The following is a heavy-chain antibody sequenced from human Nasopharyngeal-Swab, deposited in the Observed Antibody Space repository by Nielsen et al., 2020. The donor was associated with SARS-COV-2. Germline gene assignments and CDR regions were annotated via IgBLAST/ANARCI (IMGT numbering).Heavy chain of an antibody. Sequence: GSLRLSCTVSGGSISSSSYYWGRIRQPPGKGLEWIGSIYYSGSTYYNPSLKSRVTISVDTSKNQFSLKLSSVTAADTAVYYCAGVYYDSSGYYYYYYYYYMDVWGKGTTVTVSS. D-gene: IGHD3-22*01. CDR1: GGSISSSSYY. CDR3: AGVYYDSSGYYYYYYYYYMDV. CDR2: IYYSGST. J-gene: IGHJ6*03. V-gene: IGHV4-39*07.